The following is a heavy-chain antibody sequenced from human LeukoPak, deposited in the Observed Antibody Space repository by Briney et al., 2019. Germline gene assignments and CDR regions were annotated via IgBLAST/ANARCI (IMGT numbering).Heavy chain of an antibody. Sequence: GGSLRLSCAASGFTFSSYAMNWVRQAPGKGLEWVSGISGSGGNKFYADSVKGRFTISRDNSKNTLYLQMNSLRAEDTAVYYCAKDGGSYYGAFDIWGQGTMVTVSS. D-gene: IGHD1-26*01. J-gene: IGHJ3*02. CDR3: AKDGGSYYGAFDI. CDR2: ISGSGGNK. V-gene: IGHV3-23*01. CDR1: GFTFSSYA.